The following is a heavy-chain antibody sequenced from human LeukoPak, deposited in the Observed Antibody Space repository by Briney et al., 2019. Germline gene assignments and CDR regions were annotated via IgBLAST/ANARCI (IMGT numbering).Heavy chain of an antibody. CDR2: IIPNSVDT. D-gene: IGHD6-19*01. V-gene: IGHV1-2*02. CDR3: ARVEVAGNPLIDY. CDR1: GYTFTDYY. J-gene: IGHJ4*02. Sequence: ASVKVSCKASGYTFTDYYIHWVRQAPGQGLEWMGWIIPNSVDTKYAQKFQGRVILTTATSIRTAYMELSRLTSDDTAVHYCARVEVAGNPLIDYWGQGTLVIASS.